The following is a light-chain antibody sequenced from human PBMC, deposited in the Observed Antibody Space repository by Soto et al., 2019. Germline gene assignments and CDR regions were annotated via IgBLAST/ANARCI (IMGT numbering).Light chain of an antibody. CDR3: FLFTTASTHV. Sequence: QPVLTQPASLSGSPGQSLTISCTGTSSAIGAYDYVSWFQQHPGKAPKLMISEVNNRPPGVSNRFSGPKSGNTAYLAISGLQVEDEAEYFCFLFTTASTHVFGTGTKGTAL. J-gene: IGLJ1*01. V-gene: IGLV2-14*01. CDR2: EVN. CDR1: SSAIGAYDY.